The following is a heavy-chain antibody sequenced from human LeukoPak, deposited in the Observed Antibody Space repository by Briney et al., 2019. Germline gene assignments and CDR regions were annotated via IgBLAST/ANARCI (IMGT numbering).Heavy chain of an antibody. D-gene: IGHD6-13*01. V-gene: IGHV1-69*05. Sequence: SVKVSCKGSGGTFSSYAISWVRQAPGQGLEWMGGIIPIFGTANYAQKFQGRVTITTDESTSTAYMELSSLRSEDTAVYYCARDRTAGTDYYYYYMDVWGKGTTVTVSS. CDR3: ARDRTAGTDYYYYYMDV. CDR2: IIPIFGTA. CDR1: GGTFSSYA. J-gene: IGHJ6*03.